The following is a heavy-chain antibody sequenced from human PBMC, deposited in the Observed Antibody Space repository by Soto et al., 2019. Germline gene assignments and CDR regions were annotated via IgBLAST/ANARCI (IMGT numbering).Heavy chain of an antibody. Sequence: QMQVVQSGPEVKKPGTSVKVSCKTSGISFANSAVQWVRQARGQRLEWIGYIIIAGGGTKYARDLQGRLTITRDISTSTAYMELSSLRSEDTAMYYCARMVPYCSGGSCYYLFDYWGQGTLVTVSS. CDR1: GISFANSA. V-gene: IGHV1-58*01. D-gene: IGHD2-15*01. J-gene: IGHJ4*02. CDR2: IIIAGGGT. CDR3: ARMVPYCSGGSCYYLFDY.